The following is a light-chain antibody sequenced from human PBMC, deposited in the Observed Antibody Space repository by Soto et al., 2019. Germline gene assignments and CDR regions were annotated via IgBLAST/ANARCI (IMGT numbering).Light chain of an antibody. CDR1: QGIRND. J-gene: IGKJ1*01. CDR2: GAT. Sequence: AIQMTQSPSSLSASVGDRVTITCRASQGIRNDLGWYQQKPGKAPDLLIYGATSLQSGVPSRFSGSVSGTDSTLTINSLQPEDFGTYYCMQDYRFPWTFGQGTKVEI. V-gene: IGKV1-6*02. CDR3: MQDYRFPWT.